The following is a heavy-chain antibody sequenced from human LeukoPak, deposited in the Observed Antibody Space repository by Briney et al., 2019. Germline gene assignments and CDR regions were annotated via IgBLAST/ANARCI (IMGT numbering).Heavy chain of an antibody. CDR1: GGSISSHY. V-gene: IGHV4-59*11. Sequence: PSETLSLTCTVSGGSISSHYWSWIRQSPGKGLEWIGYIYFSGSTNYNPPLKSRVTISLDTSKSQFSLKLSSVTAADTAVYYCARGGGAFDFWGQGTLVTVSS. CDR2: IYFSGST. D-gene: IGHD1-26*01. J-gene: IGHJ4*02. CDR3: ARGGGAFDF.